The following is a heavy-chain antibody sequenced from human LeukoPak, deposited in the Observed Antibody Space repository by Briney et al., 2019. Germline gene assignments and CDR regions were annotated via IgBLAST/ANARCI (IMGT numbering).Heavy chain of an antibody. Sequence: PSETLSLTCTVSGGSISSGVYYWSWIRQHPGNGLDWIGYIYYSGSTYSNPSLKSRLTMSVDIPKHQFSLKLSSVTDADTAVYYCARGVKGMRGAFDIWGQGTMVTVSS. V-gene: IGHV4-31*03. CDR2: IYYSGST. J-gene: IGHJ3*02. D-gene: IGHD3-10*01. CDR1: GGSISSGVYY. CDR3: ARGVKGMRGAFDI.